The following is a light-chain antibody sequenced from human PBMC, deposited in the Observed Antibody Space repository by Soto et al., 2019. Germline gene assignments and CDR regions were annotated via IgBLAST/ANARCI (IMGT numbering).Light chain of an antibody. CDR3: TSYTGSTSLVYV. CDR1: SSDVGRYNF. V-gene: IGLV2-14*03. CDR2: DVT. Sequence: QSALTQPASLSGSPGQSISISCTGTSSDVGRYNFVSWYQQRPGKAPKLIIYDVTNPPSAISNRFSGSKSGNTASLTISGLQAEDEADYYCTSYTGSTSLVYVFGTGTKLTVL. J-gene: IGLJ1*01.